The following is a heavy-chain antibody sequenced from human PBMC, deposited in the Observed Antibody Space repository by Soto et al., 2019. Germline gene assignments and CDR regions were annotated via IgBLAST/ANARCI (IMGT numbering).Heavy chain of an antibody. CDR2: IYFSGTT. V-gene: IGHV4-31*11. J-gene: IGHJ4*02. Sequence: QVLLQESGPGLVKPSETLSLTCAVSGDAIGNSAYYWSWIRQHPGKGLEWIGYIYFSGTTHCNLSLKGRVSLSVDTSANQFSLKLSSVTAADTAVYYCARGRSGYADYWGQGTLVTVSS. CDR1: GDAIGNSAYY. D-gene: IGHD6-25*01. CDR3: ARGRSGYADY.